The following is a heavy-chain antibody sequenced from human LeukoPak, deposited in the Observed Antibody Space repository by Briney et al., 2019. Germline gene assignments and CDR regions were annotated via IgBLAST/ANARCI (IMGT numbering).Heavy chain of an antibody. D-gene: IGHD3-10*01. V-gene: IGHV3-33*06. Sequence: GGSLRLSCAASEFTFNIYDMHWVRQAPGKWLEWVAVIWYDGSNKYYADSVKGRFTISRDNSKNTLYLQMNSLRAEDTAVYSCAKYTSGTSYRGLDQWGQGTLVTVSS. J-gene: IGHJ4*02. CDR2: IWYDGSNK. CDR3: AKYTSGTSYRGLDQ. CDR1: EFTFNIYD.